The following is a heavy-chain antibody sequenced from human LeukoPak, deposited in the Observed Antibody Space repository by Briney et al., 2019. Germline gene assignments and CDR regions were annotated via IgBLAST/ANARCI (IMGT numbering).Heavy chain of an antibody. V-gene: IGHV4-39*01. CDR3: ARQDFGSGIVPGY. J-gene: IGHJ4*02. CDR2: VYYTGST. D-gene: IGHD3-10*01. Sequence: SETLSLTCTVSGASITNSLYYWGWIRQPPGKGLEWIATVYYTGSTYYNPSLKSRVTISIDTSKSHFSLKLRSVTAADMAVYYCARQDFGSGIVPGYWGQGTLVTVSS. CDR1: GASITNSLYY.